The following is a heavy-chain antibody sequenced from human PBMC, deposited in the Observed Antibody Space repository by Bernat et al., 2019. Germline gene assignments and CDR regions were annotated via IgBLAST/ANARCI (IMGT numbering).Heavy chain of an antibody. CDR3: ARPRGGDYDEAGFAEYFQH. V-gene: IGHV3-33*01. CDR1: GFTFSSYG. J-gene: IGHJ1*01. Sequence: QVQLVESGGGVVQPGRSLRLSCAASGFTFSSYGMHWVRQAPGKGLEWVAVIWYDGSNKYYADSVKGRFTISRDNSKNTLYLQMNSLGAEDTAVYYCARPRGGDYDEAGFAEYFQHWGQGTLVTVSS. CDR2: IWYDGSNK. D-gene: IGHD4-17*01.